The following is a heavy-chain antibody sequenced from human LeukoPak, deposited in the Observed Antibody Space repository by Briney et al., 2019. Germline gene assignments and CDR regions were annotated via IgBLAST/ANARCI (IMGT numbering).Heavy chain of an antibody. CDR3: ARGPKAVAMS. V-gene: IGHV4-34*01. Sequence: SETLSLTCAVYGGSFSGYYWSWIRQPPGKGLEWIGEINHSGSTNYNPSLKSRVTISVDTSKNQFSLKLSSVTAADTAVYYCARGPKAVAMSWGQGTLVTVSS. CDR1: GGSFSGYY. CDR2: INHSGST. J-gene: IGHJ5*02. D-gene: IGHD6-19*01.